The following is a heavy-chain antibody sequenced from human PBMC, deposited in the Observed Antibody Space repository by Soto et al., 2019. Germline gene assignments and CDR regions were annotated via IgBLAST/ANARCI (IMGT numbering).Heavy chain of an antibody. J-gene: IGHJ4*02. CDR3: AKDQYYYDSSCYWGFDY. V-gene: IGHV3-30*18. D-gene: IGHD3-22*01. Sequence: QVQLVESGGGVVQPGRSLRLSCAASGFTFSSYGMHWVRQAPGKGLEWVAVISYDGSNKYYADSVKGRFTISRDNSKNTLYLQMNSLRAEDTDVYYCAKDQYYYDSSCYWGFDYWGQGTLVTVSS. CDR2: ISYDGSNK. CDR1: GFTFSSYG.